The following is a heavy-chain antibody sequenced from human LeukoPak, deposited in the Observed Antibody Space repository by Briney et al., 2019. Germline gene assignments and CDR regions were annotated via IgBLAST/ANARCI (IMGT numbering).Heavy chain of an antibody. CDR1: GFPSSSYW. D-gene: IGHD4-17*01. J-gene: IGHJ4*02. V-gene: IGHV3-74*01. CDR3: ARAPRRPGDYYFGN. Sequence: PGGSLRLSCAASGFPSSSYWMHWVRQAPGKGLVWVSRISTDGSSTTYADSVKGRFTISRDNAKNTLYLQMNSLRAEDTALYYCARAPRRPGDYYFGNWGQGTLVTVSS. CDR2: ISTDGSST.